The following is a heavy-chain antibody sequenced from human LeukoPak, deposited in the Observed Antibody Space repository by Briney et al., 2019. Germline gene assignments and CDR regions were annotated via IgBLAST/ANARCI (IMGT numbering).Heavy chain of an antibody. CDR3: ARGELSGYGTLYYFDY. CDR2: IIPIFGTA. Sequence: GASVKVSCKASGGTFSSYAISWVRQAPGQGLEWMGGIIPIFGTANYAQKFQGRVTITTDESTSTAYMELSSLRSEDTAVYYCARGELSGYGTLYYFDYWGQGTLVTVSS. CDR1: GGTFSSYA. D-gene: IGHD4-17*01. J-gene: IGHJ4*02. V-gene: IGHV1-69*05.